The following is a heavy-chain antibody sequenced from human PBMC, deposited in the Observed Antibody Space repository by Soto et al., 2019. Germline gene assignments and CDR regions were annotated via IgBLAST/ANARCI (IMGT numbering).Heavy chain of an antibody. J-gene: IGHJ4*02. CDR3: ARQKDYYDSSGDSYFDY. V-gene: IGHV4-39*01. Sequence: QLQVWESGPRLVKPSETLSLTCTVSGGSISSSSYFWGWIRQPPGKGLEWIGSIHYSGSTYYNPSLKSRVTIFVATSKNQFSLKLSSVTAADTAVYYCARQKDYYDSSGDSYFDYWGQGTLVTVSS. CDR1: GGSISSSSYF. CDR2: IHYSGST. D-gene: IGHD3-22*01.